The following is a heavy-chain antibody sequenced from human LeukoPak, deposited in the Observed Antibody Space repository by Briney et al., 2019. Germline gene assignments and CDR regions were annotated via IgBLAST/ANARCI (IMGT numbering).Heavy chain of an antibody. CDR3: ANFYYDSSGYYLFDY. CDR1: GFTFSSYE. Sequence: PGGSLRLSCAASGFTFSSYEMDWVRQAPGKGLEWVSYISSSGSTIYYADSVKGRFTISRDNSKNTLYLQMNSLRAEDTAVYYCANFYYDSSGYYLFDYWGQGTLVTVSS. CDR2: ISSSGSTI. J-gene: IGHJ4*02. V-gene: IGHV3-48*03. D-gene: IGHD3-22*01.